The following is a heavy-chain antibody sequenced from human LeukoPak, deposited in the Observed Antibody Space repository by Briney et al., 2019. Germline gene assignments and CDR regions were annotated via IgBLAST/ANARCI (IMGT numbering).Heavy chain of an antibody. Sequence: GGSLRLSCVVSGLTISSYGMHWVRQAPGKGLVWVSHINSDGSNINYADSVKGRFTISRDNAKNTLYLQMNSLRVEDTALYYCGRGKSPAAVDDWGQGTLVTVPS. CDR1: GLTISSYG. D-gene: IGHD2-2*01. CDR2: INSDGSNI. CDR3: GRGKSPAAVDD. J-gene: IGHJ4*02. V-gene: IGHV3-74*01.